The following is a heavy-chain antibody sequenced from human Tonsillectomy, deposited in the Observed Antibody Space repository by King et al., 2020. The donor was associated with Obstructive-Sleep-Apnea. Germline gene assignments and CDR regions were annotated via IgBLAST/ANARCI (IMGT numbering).Heavy chain of an antibody. CDR3: ATTAKGDFDYYGLDL. J-gene: IGHJ6*02. Sequence: VQLVQSGGGLIQPGGSLRLSCEASGFTFSRYAMSWVRQAPGKGLEWVSGITYSGGGTFYADSVKGRFTISRDNSKNTLYLQVKSLRADDTAVYYCATTAKGDFDYYGLDLWGQGTTVTVSS. CDR1: GFTFSRYA. CDR2: ITYSGGGT. V-gene: IGHV3-23*04. D-gene: IGHD3-16*01.